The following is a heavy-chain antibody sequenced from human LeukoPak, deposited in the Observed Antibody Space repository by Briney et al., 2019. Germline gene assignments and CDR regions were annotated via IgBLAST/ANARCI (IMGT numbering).Heavy chain of an antibody. CDR2: INAGNGNT. D-gene: IGHD6-6*01. V-gene: IGHV1-3*01. J-gene: IGHJ4*02. Sequence: ASVKVSCKASGYTFTIYAMHWVRQAPGQRLEWMGWINAGNGNTKYSQKFQGRVTITRDTSASTAYMELSSLRSEDTAVYYCARGSSIAARTSMGYWGQGTLVTVSS. CDR3: ARGSSIAARTSMGY. CDR1: GYTFTIYA.